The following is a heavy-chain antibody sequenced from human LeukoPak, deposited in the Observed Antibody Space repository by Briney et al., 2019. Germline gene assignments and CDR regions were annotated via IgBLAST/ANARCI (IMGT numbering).Heavy chain of an antibody. J-gene: IGHJ4*02. CDR1: GFTFSSYA. CDR2: ISYDGSNK. Sequence: GGSLRLSCAASGFTFSSYAMHWVRQAPGKGLEWVAVISYDGSNKYYADSVKGRFTISRDNSKNTLYLQMSSLRAEDTAVYYCVPYDILTGYPYWGQGTLVTVSS. V-gene: IGHV3-30*14. CDR3: VPYDILTGYPY. D-gene: IGHD3-9*01.